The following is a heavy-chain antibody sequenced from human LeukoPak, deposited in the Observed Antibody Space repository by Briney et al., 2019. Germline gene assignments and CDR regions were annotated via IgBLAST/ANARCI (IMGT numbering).Heavy chain of an antibody. V-gene: IGHV4-39*02. Sequence: SETLSLTCTVSGGSISSSSYYWGWIRQPPGKGLEWIGSIYCSGSTYYNPSLRSRLTISIDTSKNHFSLKLSSVTAADTAIYYCATSLGGGYFDYWGQGSLVTVSS. CDR2: IYCSGST. D-gene: IGHD3-16*01. J-gene: IGHJ4*02. CDR1: GGSISSSSYY. CDR3: ATSLGGGYFDY.